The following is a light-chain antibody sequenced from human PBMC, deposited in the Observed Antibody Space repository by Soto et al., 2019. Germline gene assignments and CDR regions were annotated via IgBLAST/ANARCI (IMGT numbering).Light chain of an antibody. Sequence: QSALTQPASVSGSPGQSITISCTGTSSDVGDHNYVSWYQQPPGTAPNLMIYDVSNRPSGVSNRFSGSKSGNTSFLTISVLQAEDDADYCCSSYATLSAYIFGGGTQLTVL. CDR2: DVS. CDR3: SSYATLSAYI. J-gene: IGLJ2*01. V-gene: IGLV2-14*03. CDR1: SSDVGDHNY.